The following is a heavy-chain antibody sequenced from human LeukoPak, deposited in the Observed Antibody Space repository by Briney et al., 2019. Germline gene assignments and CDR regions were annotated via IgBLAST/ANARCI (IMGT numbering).Heavy chain of an antibody. CDR1: GVTFTSSA. Sequence: GASVKVSCKASGVTFTSSAMQWGRQARGRRLEGIGWIVVGSGNTNYAQKFLERVTITRDMSTSTAYMELSSLRSEDTAVYYCAAGSLYSGSYFGFPNDAFDIWGQGTMVTVSS. D-gene: IGHD1-26*01. CDR3: AAGSLYSGSYFGFPNDAFDI. V-gene: IGHV1-58*02. CDR2: IVVGSGNT. J-gene: IGHJ3*02.